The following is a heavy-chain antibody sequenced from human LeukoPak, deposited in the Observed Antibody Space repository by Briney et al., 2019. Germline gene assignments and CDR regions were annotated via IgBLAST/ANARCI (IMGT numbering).Heavy chain of an antibody. J-gene: IGHJ4*02. CDR1: GGTFSSYA. Sequence: ASVKVSCKASGGTFSSYAISWVRQAPGQGLEWMGGTIPIFGTANYAQKFQGRVTITTDESTSTAYMELSSLRSEDTAVYYCAREADVPGGDYWGQGTLVTVSS. CDR3: AREADVPGGDY. D-gene: IGHD3-16*01. V-gene: IGHV1-69*05. CDR2: TIPIFGTA.